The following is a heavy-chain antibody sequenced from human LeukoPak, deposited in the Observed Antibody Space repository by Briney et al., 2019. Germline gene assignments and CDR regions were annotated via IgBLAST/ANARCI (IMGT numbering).Heavy chain of an antibody. J-gene: IGHJ6*03. V-gene: IGHV4-4*02. CDR3: ARLVTYYYGSGRRNYYYYMDV. CDR1: GGSISSSNW. Sequence: SETLSLTCAVSGGSISSSNWWSWVRQPPGKGLEWIGEIYHSGSTNYNPSLKSRVTISVDKSKNQFSLKLSSVTAADTAVYYCARLVTYYYGSGRRNYYYYMDVWGKGTTVTVSS. D-gene: IGHD3-10*01. CDR2: IYHSGST.